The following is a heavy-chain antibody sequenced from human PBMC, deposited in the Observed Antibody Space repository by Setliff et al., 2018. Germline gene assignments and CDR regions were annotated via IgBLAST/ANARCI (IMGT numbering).Heavy chain of an antibody. CDR3: SRLVRYCTTTSCQRLSGDEY. Sequence: GASVKVSCKASGYTFTNYGITWVRQAPGQGLEWMGWINNYNTNTKYAQKFQDRATMTTDTSTGTAYLELRSLRSDDTAVYYCSRLVRYCTTTSCQRLSGDEYWGQGTLVTVSS. D-gene: IGHD2-2*01. CDR1: GYTFTNYG. V-gene: IGHV1-18*01. CDR2: INNYNTNT. J-gene: IGHJ4*02.